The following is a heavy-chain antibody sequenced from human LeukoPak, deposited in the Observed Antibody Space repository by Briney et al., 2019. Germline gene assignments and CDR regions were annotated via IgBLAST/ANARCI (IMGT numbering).Heavy chain of an antibody. Sequence: ASVKVSCKASGYTFTSYGISWVRQAPGQGLEWMGWISAYNGNTNYAQKLQGRVTMTTDTSTSTAYMELRSLRSDDTAVYYCATSKGAVAGTEMPRTGGLYYYYYGMDVWGQGTTVTVSS. CDR1: GYTFTSYG. D-gene: IGHD6-19*01. V-gene: IGHV1-18*01. J-gene: IGHJ6*02. CDR3: ATSKGAVAGTEMPRTGGLYYYYYGMDV. CDR2: ISAYNGNT.